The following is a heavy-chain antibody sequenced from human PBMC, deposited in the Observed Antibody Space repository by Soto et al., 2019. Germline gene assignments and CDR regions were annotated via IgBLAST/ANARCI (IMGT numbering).Heavy chain of an antibody. D-gene: IGHD2-15*01. CDR3: ARDRGDIVVVVAAIQGRDYFDN. V-gene: IGHV1-18*01. J-gene: IGHJ4*01. CDR2: ISAYNGNT. CDR1: GYTFTSYG. Sequence: GASVKVSCEASGYTFTSYGISWVRQAPGQGLEWMGWISAYNGNTNYAQKLQGRVTMTTDTSTSTAYMELGSLRSDDTAVYYCARDRGDIVVVVAAIQGRDYFDNWG.